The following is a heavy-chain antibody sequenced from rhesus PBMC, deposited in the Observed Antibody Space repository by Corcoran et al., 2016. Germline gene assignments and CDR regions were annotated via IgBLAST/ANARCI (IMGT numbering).Heavy chain of an antibody. CDR1: GGSISSSY. D-gene: IGHD6-31*01. Sequence: QLQLQESGPGLVKPSETLSVTCAVSGGSISSSYWSWIRQAPGKGLGWIGYIYGSGSSTHSNPTLKSRATLSVDTSKNQLSLKLSSGTAADTAVYYCARHRLGAGFDYWGQGVLVTVSS. J-gene: IGHJ4*01. V-gene: IGHV4-169*01. CDR3: ARHRLGAGFDY. CDR2: IYGSGSST.